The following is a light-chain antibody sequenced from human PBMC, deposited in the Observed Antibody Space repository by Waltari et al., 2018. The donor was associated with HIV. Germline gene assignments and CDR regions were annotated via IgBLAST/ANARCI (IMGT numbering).Light chain of an antibody. CDR1: SSNIGNTY. J-gene: IGLJ1*01. CDR2: ENK. V-gene: IGLV1-51*02. Sequence: QSVLTQPPSVSAAPGQKVTISCSGSSSNIGNTYVSWYQQLPGTAPKPLIHENKKRPTGIPDRCLGSKSGTSATLGITGLQTGDEADYYCGTCDSSLAVFGTGTKVTVL. CDR3: GTCDSSLAV.